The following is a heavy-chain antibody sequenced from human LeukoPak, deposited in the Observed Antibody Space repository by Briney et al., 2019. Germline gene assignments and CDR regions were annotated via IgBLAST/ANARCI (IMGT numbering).Heavy chain of an antibody. J-gene: IGHJ5*02. Sequence: SETLSLTCAVYGGSFSGYYWGWIRQPPGKGREWIGEINHSGSTNYNPSLKSRVTISVDTSKNQFSLKLRSATAADTAVYYCARDLTKLRYFDWLLNGGSFDPWGQGTLVTVSS. CDR1: GGSFSGYY. D-gene: IGHD3-9*01. V-gene: IGHV4-34*01. CDR3: ARDLTKLRYFDWLLNGGSFDP. CDR2: INHSGST.